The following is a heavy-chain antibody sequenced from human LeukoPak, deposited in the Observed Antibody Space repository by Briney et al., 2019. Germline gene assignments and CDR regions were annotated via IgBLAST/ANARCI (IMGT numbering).Heavy chain of an antibody. CDR2: ITGRGEST. CDR1: GFTFSSYA. Sequence: GGSLRLSCAASGFTFSSYAMSWVRQAPGKGLEWVSGITGRGESTYYADSVKGRFTISRDNARNSLYLRMNSLRAEDTAVYYCARDGLAAATLHWCFDLWGRGTLVTVSS. D-gene: IGHD2-15*01. V-gene: IGHV3-23*01. CDR3: ARDGLAAATLHWCFDL. J-gene: IGHJ2*01.